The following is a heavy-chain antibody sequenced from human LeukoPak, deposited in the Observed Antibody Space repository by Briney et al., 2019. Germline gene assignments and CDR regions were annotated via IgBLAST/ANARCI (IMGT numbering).Heavy chain of an antibody. Sequence: GGSLRLSCAASGFTFSSYAMHWVRQAPGKGLEWVSYISSSGSTIYYADSVKGRFTISRDNAKNSLYLQMNSLRAEDTAVYYCARDATVTHYFDYWGQGTLVTVSS. D-gene: IGHD4-17*01. J-gene: IGHJ4*02. CDR3: ARDATVTHYFDY. CDR1: GFTFSSYA. V-gene: IGHV3-48*04. CDR2: ISSSGSTI.